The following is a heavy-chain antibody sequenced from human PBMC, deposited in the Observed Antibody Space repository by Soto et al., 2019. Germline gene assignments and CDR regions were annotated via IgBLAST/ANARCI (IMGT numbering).Heavy chain of an antibody. V-gene: IGHV1-8*01. J-gene: IGHJ4*02. CDR2: LNPRNGQT. Sequence: ASVKVSCKTSGYNFSAYYFNWVRQAAGQGPEWMGWLNPRNGQTGYVQKFRGRVTMTRDTSIATVYLELSRLTSEDTAIYFCARETDTSMVDYWGQGTLVTVSS. D-gene: IGHD5-18*01. CDR3: ARETDTSMVDY. CDR1: GYNFSAYY.